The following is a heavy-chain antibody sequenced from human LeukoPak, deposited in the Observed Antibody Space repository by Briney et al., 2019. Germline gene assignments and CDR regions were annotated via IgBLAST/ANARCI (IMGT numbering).Heavy chain of an antibody. CDR3: AKVDIVATIDAGRLVDY. D-gene: IGHD5-12*01. CDR2: ISNDGSNK. CDR1: GFTFSSYA. Sequence: GGSLRLSCAASGFTFSSYAMHWVRQAPDKGLEWVAAISNDGSNKCYADSVKGRFTISRDNSKNTLYLQMNSLRAEDTAVYYCAKVDIVATIDAGRLVDYWGQGTLVTVSS. V-gene: IGHV3-30*04. J-gene: IGHJ4*02.